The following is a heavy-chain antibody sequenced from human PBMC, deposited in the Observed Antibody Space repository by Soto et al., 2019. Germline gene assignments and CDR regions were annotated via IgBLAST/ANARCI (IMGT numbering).Heavy chain of an antibody. D-gene: IGHD3-22*01. CDR1: GFTFDDYA. V-gene: IGHV3-9*01. Sequence: SLRLSCAASGFTFDDYAMHWVRQAPGKGLEWVSGISWNSGSIGYADSVKGRFTISRDNAKNSLYLQMNSLRAEDTALYYCAKDMGSGYYYYFDYWGQGTLVTVSS. CDR2: ISWNSGSI. CDR3: AKDMGSGYYYYFDY. J-gene: IGHJ4*02.